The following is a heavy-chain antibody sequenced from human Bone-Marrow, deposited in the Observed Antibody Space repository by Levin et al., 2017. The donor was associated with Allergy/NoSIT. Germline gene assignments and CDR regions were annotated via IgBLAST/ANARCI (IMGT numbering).Heavy chain of an antibody. CDR2: ITQSGGDT. CDR1: GFTFSTSA. CDR3: AKVRRGLDAFDI. Sequence: LSLTCAASGFTFSTSAMSWVRQAPGKGLEWVSSITQSGGDTYYAASVKGRFTISRDNSNNTPYLHMNGLRAEDTALYYCAKVRRGLDAFDIWGQGTMVTVS. D-gene: IGHD3/OR15-3a*01. V-gene: IGHV3-23*01. J-gene: IGHJ3*02.